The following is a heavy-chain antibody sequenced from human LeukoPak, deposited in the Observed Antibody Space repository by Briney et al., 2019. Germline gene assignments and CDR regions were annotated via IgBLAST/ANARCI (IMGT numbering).Heavy chain of an antibody. Sequence: SETLSLTCTVSGGSISSSSYSWGWIRQPPGKGLEWIGSIYYSGSTYYNPSLKSRVTISVDTSKNQFSLKLSSVTAADTAVYYCATEVGAAPRWGDYWGQGTLVTVSS. CDR2: IYYSGST. J-gene: IGHJ4*02. CDR1: GGSISSSSYS. CDR3: ATEVGAAPRWGDY. D-gene: IGHD1-26*01. V-gene: IGHV4-39*01.